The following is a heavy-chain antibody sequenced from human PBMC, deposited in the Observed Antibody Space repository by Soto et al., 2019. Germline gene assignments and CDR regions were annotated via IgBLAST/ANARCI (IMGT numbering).Heavy chain of an antibody. V-gene: IGHV3-48*02. Sequence: SVGSLRLSCVVSGFRFSDHSMHWVRRAPGTGLQWLSYISSSGDRIHYADSVRGRFTVSRDNAKNSLFLRMNSLRDDDTAMYYCARLPKGSLVTGWGQGTQVTVSS. CDR2: ISSSGDRI. CDR3: ARLPKGSLVTG. J-gene: IGHJ4*02. D-gene: IGHD2-21*02. CDR1: GFRFSDHS.